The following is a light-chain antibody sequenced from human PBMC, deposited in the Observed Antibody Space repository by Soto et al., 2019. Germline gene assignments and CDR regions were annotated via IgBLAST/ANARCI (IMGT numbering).Light chain of an antibody. CDR3: QQDGSSPLS. J-gene: IGKJ4*01. Sequence: DIVLTQSPATLPLSAAPRAALSYTTSHNVSSSDLAWYQQKPGQAPRLVVYGASSRATGVPARFSGSGSGTDFTLTISRLEPEDFAVYYCQQDGSSPLSVGGGTKVDIK. CDR2: GAS. V-gene: IGKV3-20*01. CDR1: HNVSSSD.